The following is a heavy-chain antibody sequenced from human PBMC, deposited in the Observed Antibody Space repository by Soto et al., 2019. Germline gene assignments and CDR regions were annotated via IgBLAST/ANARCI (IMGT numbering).Heavy chain of an antibody. CDR3: ARDSGSYFPYFDY. V-gene: IGHV4-30-4*01. J-gene: IGHJ4*02. CDR2: IYYSGST. D-gene: IGHD1-26*01. Sequence: PSETLSLTCTVSGGSISSGDYYWSWIRQPPGKGLEWIGSIYYSGSTYYNPSLKSRVTISVDTSKNQFSLKLNSVTAEDTAVYYCARDSGSYFPYFDYWGQGTLVTVSS. CDR1: GGSISSGDYY.